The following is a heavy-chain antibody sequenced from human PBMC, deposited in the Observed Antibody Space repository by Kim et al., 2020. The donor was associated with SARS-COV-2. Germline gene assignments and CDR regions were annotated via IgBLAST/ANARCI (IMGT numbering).Heavy chain of an antibody. D-gene: IGHD6-6*01. Sequence: FQGRVTMTRNTSISTAYMELSSLRSEDTAVYYCARGSYSSSHNWFDPWGQGTLVTVSS. J-gene: IGHJ5*02. V-gene: IGHV1-8*01. CDR3: ARGSYSSSHNWFDP.